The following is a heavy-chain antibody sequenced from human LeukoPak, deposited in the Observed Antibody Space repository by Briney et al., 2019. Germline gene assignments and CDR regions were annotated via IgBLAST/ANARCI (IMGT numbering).Heavy chain of an antibody. V-gene: IGHV3-20*04. CDR2: INWNGGST. J-gene: IGHJ4*02. Sequence: GGSLRLSCAASGFTFDDYGMSWVRQAPGKGLEWVSGINWNGGSTGYADSVKGRFTISRDNAKNSLYLQMNSLRAEDTAVYYCARAQYYYGSRSYDYFDYWGQGTLVTVSS. CDR3: ARAQYYYGSRSYDYFDY. D-gene: IGHD3-10*01. CDR1: GFTFDDYG.